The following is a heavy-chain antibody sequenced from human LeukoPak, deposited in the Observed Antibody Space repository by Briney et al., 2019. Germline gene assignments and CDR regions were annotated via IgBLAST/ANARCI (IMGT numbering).Heavy chain of an antibody. CDR2: IYPGDSDT. J-gene: IGHJ5*02. CDR1: GYSFTSYW. CDR3: ARRGLAAAYNWFDP. Sequence: RAESLKIPCKGSGYSFTSYWIGWVRQMPGEGLVWMGIIYPGDSDTRYSPSFQGQVTISADKSISTAYLQWSSLKASDTAMYYCARRGLAAAYNWFDPWGEGTLVTVSS. D-gene: IGHD6-13*01. V-gene: IGHV5-51*01.